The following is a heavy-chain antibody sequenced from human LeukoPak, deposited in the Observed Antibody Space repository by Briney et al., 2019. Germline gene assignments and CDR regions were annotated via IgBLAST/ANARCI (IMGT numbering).Heavy chain of an antibody. J-gene: IGHJ4*02. D-gene: IGHD1-1*01. CDR1: GFTFSSYW. Sequence: GGSLRLSCAASGFTFSSYWMSWVRQAPGKGLEWVANIKQDGSEKYYVDSVKGRFTISRDNAKNSLYLQMNSLRAEDTAVYYCARGLYQLERHFDYWGQGTLVTVSS. CDR3: ARGLYQLERHFDY. V-gene: IGHV3-7*01. CDR2: IKQDGSEK.